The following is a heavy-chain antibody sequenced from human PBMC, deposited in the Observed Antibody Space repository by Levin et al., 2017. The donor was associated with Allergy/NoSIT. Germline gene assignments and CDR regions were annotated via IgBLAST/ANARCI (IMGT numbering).Heavy chain of an antibody. CDR1: GYTFTSYY. CDR3: AREERWGIAAAGRNYYFDY. D-gene: IGHD6-13*01. V-gene: IGHV1-46*01. Sequence: PVASVKVSCKASGYTFTSYYMHWVRQAPGQGLEWMGIINPSGGSTSYAQKFQGRVTMTRDTSTSTVYMELSSLRSEDTAVYYCAREERWGIAAAGRNYYFDYWGQGTLVTVSS. CDR2: INPSGGST. J-gene: IGHJ4*02.